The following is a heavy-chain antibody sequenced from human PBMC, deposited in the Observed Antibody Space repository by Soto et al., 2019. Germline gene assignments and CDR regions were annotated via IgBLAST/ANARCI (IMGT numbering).Heavy chain of an antibody. V-gene: IGHV4-59*01. CDR2: IYYSGST. D-gene: IGHD2-2*01. J-gene: IGHJ4*02. CDR1: GGSISSYY. Sequence: XXTLSLPFTVSGGSISSYYWGWILQPPGKGLEWIGYIYYSGSTNYNPSLKSRVTISVDTSKNQFSLKLSSVTDADTAVYYCARSPQYQLLSFFDYWGQGTLVTVSS. CDR3: ARSPQYQLLSFFDY.